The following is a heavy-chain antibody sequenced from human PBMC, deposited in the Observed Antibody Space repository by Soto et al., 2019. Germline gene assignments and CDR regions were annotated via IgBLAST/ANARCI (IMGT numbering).Heavy chain of an antibody. D-gene: IGHD2-2*01. Sequence: QVQLVQSGAEVKKPGASVKVSCKASGYTFTSYAMHWVRQAPGQRLEWMGWINAGNGNTKYSQKFQGRVTITRDTSASTAYMELSSLRSEDTAVYYCAMKGDCSSTSCYESYYYMDVWGKGTTVTVSS. J-gene: IGHJ6*03. CDR3: AMKGDCSSTSCYESYYYMDV. CDR2: INAGNGNT. V-gene: IGHV1-3*01. CDR1: GYTFTSYA.